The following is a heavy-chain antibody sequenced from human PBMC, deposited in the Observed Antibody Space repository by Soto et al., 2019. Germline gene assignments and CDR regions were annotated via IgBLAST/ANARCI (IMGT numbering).Heavy chain of an antibody. CDR2: ISGSGGST. D-gene: IGHD3-3*01. Sequence: EVQLLESGGGLVQPGGSLRLSCAASGFTFSSYAMSWVRQAPGKGLEWVSAISGSGGSTYYADSVKGRFTISRDNSRNPLYLQMNSLRAEDTAVYYCAKVQIFGGNYYYYYMDVWGKGTTVTVS. CDR1: GFTFSSYA. CDR3: AKVQIFGGNYYYYYMDV. V-gene: IGHV3-23*01. J-gene: IGHJ6*03.